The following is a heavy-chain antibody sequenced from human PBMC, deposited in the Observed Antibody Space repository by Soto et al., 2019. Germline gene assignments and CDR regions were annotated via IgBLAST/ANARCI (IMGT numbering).Heavy chain of an antibody. CDR2: ISQRGSA. V-gene: IGHV4-4*02. D-gene: IGHD6-13*01. CDR1: GASISSVYW. Sequence: PSETLSLSCEVSGASISSVYWWSWVRQSPGKGLEWIGEISQRGSANYRPSLKSRVTMSLDTSKNQFSLRLTSVTAADTAVYYCARYSALSGTYYFDYWGQGTLVTVSS. J-gene: IGHJ4*02. CDR3: ARYSALSGTYYFDY.